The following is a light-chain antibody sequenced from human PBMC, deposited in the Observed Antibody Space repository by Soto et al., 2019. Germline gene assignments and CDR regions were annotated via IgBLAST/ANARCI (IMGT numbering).Light chain of an antibody. Sequence: SVLTQPASVSEYPGQSITISCTGTSSDVGGYNYVSWYQQHPGKAPKLMIYDVSNRPSGVSNRFSGSKSGNTASLTISGLQAEDEADYYCSSYTSSSFPYVFGTGTKVTVL. CDR1: SSDVGGYNY. V-gene: IGLV2-14*01. J-gene: IGLJ1*01. CDR2: DVS. CDR3: SSYTSSSFPYV.